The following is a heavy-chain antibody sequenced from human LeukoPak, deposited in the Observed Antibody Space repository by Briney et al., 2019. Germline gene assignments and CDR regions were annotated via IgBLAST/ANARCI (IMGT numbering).Heavy chain of an antibody. CDR1: GFTFSSYG. V-gene: IGHV3-23*01. CDR3: AKDLQVVVAARVDY. CDR2: ISGSGGST. J-gene: IGHJ4*02. Sequence: PGGSLRLSCAASGFTFSSYGMHWVRQAPGKGLEWVSAISGSGGSTYYADSVKGRFTISRDNSKNTLYLQMNSLRAEDTAVYYCAKDLQVVVAARVDYWGQGTLVTVSS. D-gene: IGHD2-15*01.